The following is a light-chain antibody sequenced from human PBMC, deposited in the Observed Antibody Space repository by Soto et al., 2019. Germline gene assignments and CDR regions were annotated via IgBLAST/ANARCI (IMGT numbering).Light chain of an antibody. V-gene: IGKV3-11*01. Sequence: EIVLTQSPATLSLSPGEGAALSCRARQSITNYLALYQHKPGQAPRLLIYDASNRATGIPARFSGSGSGTDFTLTISSLEPEDFAVYYCQQRSNWPPITFGQGTRLEIK. J-gene: IGKJ5*01. CDR3: QQRSNWPPIT. CDR1: QSITNY. CDR2: DAS.